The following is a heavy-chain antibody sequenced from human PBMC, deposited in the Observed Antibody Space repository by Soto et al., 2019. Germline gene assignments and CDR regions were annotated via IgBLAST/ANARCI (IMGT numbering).Heavy chain of an antibody. CDR3: AGGTAMVYYYGMDV. Sequence: ASVKVSCKVSAYTLTELSMHWVRQAPGKGLEWMGGFDPEDGETIYAQKFQGRVTMTEDTSTDTAYMELSSLRSEDTAVYYCAGGTAMVYYYGMDVWGQGTTVTVSS. CDR1: AYTLTELS. V-gene: IGHV1-24*01. CDR2: FDPEDGET. D-gene: IGHD5-18*01. J-gene: IGHJ6*02.